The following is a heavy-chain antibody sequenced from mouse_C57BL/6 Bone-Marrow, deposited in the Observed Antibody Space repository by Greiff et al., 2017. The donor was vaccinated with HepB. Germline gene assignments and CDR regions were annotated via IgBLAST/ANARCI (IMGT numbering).Heavy chain of an antibody. V-gene: IGHV1-52*01. CDR1: GYTFTSYW. CDR3: ARRGNYYGSLYYFDY. J-gene: IGHJ2*01. CDR2: IDPSDSET. D-gene: IGHD1-1*01. Sequence: QVQLKQPGAELVRPGSSVKLSCKASGYTFTSYWMHWVKQRPIQGLEWIGNIDPSDSETHYNQKFKDKATLTVDKSSSTAYMQLSSLTSEDSAVYYCARRGNYYGSLYYFDYWGQGTTLTVSS.